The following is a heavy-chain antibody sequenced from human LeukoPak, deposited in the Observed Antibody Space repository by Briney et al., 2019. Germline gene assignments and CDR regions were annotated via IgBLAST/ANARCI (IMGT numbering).Heavy chain of an antibody. CDR3: ARPHLDYGDYVSQYYFDY. V-gene: IGHV3-20*04. CDR2: INWNGGST. Sequence: GGSLRLSCAASGFTFDDYGMSWVRQAPGKGLEWVSGINWNGGSTGYADSVKGRFTISRDNAKNSLYLQMNSLRAEDTALYYCARPHLDYGDYVSQYYFDYWGQGTLVTVSS. D-gene: IGHD4-17*01. J-gene: IGHJ4*02. CDR1: GFTFDDYG.